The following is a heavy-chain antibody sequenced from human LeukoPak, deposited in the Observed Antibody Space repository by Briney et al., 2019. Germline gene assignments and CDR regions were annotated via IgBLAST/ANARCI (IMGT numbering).Heavy chain of an antibody. V-gene: IGHV3-64*01. Sequence: GGSLRLSCAASTFAFSSYAMTWVRQAPGKGLEYVSAISSNGGSTYYANSVKGRFTISRDNSKNTLYLQMGSLRAEDMAVYYCARSTLEYYYYYGMDVWGQGTTVTVSS. CDR2: ISSNGGST. D-gene: IGHD5/OR15-5a*01. J-gene: IGHJ6*02. CDR3: ARSTLEYYYYYGMDV. CDR1: TFAFSSYA.